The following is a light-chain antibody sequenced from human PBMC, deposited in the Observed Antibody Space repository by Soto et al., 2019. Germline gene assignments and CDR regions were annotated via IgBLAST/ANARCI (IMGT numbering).Light chain of an antibody. V-gene: IGKV4-1*01. CDR1: RSVLYKSNNKNH. J-gene: IGKJ4*01. CDR2: WAS. Sequence: DILMTQSPASLAVSLGERATMNCKCSRSVLYKSNNKNHLAWYQQKPGQPPQLIIYWASTRESGVPERFSGSGSGTDFTLTISSLEAEDVAFYWCQQYFDVPFTFGGGTNVDI. CDR3: QQYFDVPFT.